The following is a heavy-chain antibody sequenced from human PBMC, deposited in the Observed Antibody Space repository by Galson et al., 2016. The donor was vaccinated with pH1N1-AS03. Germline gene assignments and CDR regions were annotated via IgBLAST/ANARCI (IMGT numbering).Heavy chain of an antibody. D-gene: IGHD6-19*01. CDR3: AREEKGTKGWYKVDY. CDR2: ISGSRDRI. Sequence: SLRLSCAASGFTFSTYSMNWVRQAPGKGLEWIAAISGSRDRIYYIDAVKGRFTNSRDTSKSTLYLQMNSLRSEDTAVYFCAREEKGTKGWYKVDYWGQGTVVTVSS. J-gene: IGHJ4*02. V-gene: IGHV3-23*01. CDR1: GFTFSTYS.